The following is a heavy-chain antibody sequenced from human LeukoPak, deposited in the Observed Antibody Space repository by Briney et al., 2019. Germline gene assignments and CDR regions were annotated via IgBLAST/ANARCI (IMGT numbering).Heavy chain of an antibody. V-gene: IGHV3-66*01. Sequence: GGSLRLSCAVSGFTVSSNYMSWVRQAPGKGLEWVSVIYSGGATYHADSVKGRFTISRDNYKNTLCLQMNSLRAEDTAMYYCTRGGVGSGYSTPGGVYWGQGTLVTVSS. J-gene: IGHJ4*02. CDR1: GFTVSSNY. CDR3: TRGGVGSGYSTPGGVY. CDR2: IYSGGAT. D-gene: IGHD5-18*01.